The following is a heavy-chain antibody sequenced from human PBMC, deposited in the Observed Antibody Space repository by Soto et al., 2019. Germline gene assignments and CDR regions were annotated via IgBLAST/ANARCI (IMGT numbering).Heavy chain of an antibody. D-gene: IGHD2-2*01. Sequence: QVQLVQSGAEVKKPGSSVKVSCKASGGTFSSYAISWVRQAPGQGLEWMGGIIRISGTANYAQKFQGRVTITADESTSTDYMELSSLRSEDTAVYYCARSQGSSTSLEIYYYYYYGMDVWGQGTTVTVSS. CDR3: ARSQGSSTSLEIYYYYYYGMDV. CDR2: IIRISGTA. J-gene: IGHJ6*02. V-gene: IGHV1-69*01. CDR1: GGTFSSYA.